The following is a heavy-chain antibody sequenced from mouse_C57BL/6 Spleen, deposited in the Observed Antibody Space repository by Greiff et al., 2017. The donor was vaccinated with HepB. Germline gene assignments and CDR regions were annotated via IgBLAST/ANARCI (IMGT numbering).Heavy chain of an antibody. J-gene: IGHJ1*03. CDR1: GFTFSDYG. D-gene: IGHD1-1*01. V-gene: IGHV5-17*01. CDR2: ISSGSSTI. CDR3: ARAVVAHWYFDV. Sequence: EVQLVESGGGLVKPGGSLKLSCAASGFTFSDYGMHWVRQAPEKGLEWVAYISSGSSTIYYADKVKGRSTISRDNAKNTLFLQRTSLRSEDTAMYYCARAVVAHWYFDVWGTGTTVTVSS.